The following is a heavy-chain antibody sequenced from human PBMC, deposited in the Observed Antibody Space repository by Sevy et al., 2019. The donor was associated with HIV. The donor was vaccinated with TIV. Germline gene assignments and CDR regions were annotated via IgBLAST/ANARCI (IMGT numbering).Heavy chain of an antibody. J-gene: IGHJ4*02. CDR1: GFDFREYA. V-gene: IGHV3-30*18. Sequence: GGSLRLSCVASGFDFREYAMHWVRQAPGKGLEWVAAVSSDGSNTYYVDSVKGRFTISRDSSQKTLFLQMSSLRVEDTAVYYCVKVGMQLWSYFDFWGQGTLVTVSS. CDR3: VKVGMQLWSYFDF. D-gene: IGHD3-16*02. CDR2: VSSDGSNT.